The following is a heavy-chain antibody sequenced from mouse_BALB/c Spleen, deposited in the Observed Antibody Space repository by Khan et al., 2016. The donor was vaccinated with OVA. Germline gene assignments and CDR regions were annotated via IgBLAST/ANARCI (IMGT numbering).Heavy chain of an antibody. CDR1: GFTFSTYG. V-gene: IGHV5-6*01. D-gene: IGHD1-1*01. Sequence: EVELVESGGDLVKPGGSLKLSCAASGFTFSTYGMSWVRQTPDKRLEWVATVSTGGGYTYYPDSVKGRFTISRDNAKNTLYLQMSGLKSEDTAIFYCTRLAYYYDSDGFAYWGQGTLVTVSA. CDR2: VSTGGGYT. CDR3: TRLAYYYDSDGFAY. J-gene: IGHJ3*01.